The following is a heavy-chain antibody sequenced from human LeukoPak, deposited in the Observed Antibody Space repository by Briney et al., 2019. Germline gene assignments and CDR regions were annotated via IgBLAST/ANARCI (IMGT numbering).Heavy chain of an antibody. J-gene: IGHJ4*02. CDR2: ISGSGGST. V-gene: IGHV3-23*01. Sequence: GGSLRLSCAASGFTFSSYAMDWVRQPPGKGLEWVSAISGSGGSTYYADSVKGRFTISRDNSKNTLYLQMNSLRAEDTAVYYCAKVLNYYDSSGPLNNWGQGTLVTVSS. CDR1: GFTFSSYA. D-gene: IGHD3-22*01. CDR3: AKVLNYYDSSGPLNN.